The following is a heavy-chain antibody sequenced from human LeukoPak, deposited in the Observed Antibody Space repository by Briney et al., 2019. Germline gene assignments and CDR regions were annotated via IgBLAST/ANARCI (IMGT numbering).Heavy chain of an antibody. CDR2: INHSGST. D-gene: IGHD2-2*01. CDR1: GGSISGYY. V-gene: IGHV4-34*01. J-gene: IGHJ5*02. Sequence: SETLSLTCAVYGGSISGYYWSWIRQPPGKGLEWIGEINHSGSTNYNPSLKSRVTISVDTSKNQFSLKLSSVTAADTAVYYCARRPILYCSSTSCYQRRGWFDPWGQGTLVTVSS. CDR3: ARRPILYCSSTSCYQRRGWFDP.